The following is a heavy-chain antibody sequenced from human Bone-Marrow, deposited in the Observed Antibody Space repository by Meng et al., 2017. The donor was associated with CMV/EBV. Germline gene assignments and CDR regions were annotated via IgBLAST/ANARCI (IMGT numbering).Heavy chain of an antibody. CDR3: ARENGYGGNFLDY. V-gene: IGHV4-39*07. D-gene: IGHD4-23*01. CDR1: GGSISSSSYY. Sequence: SETLSLTCTVSGGSISSSSYYWGWIRQPPGKGLDWIGSIYYSGSTYYNPSLKSRVTISVDTSKNQFSLKLSSVTAADTAVYYCARENGYGGNFLDYWGQGTLVTVSS. J-gene: IGHJ4*02. CDR2: IYYSGST.